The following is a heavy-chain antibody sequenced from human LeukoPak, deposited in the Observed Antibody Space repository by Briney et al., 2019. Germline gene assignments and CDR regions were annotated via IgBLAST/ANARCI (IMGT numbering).Heavy chain of an antibody. V-gene: IGHV3-30*02. J-gene: IGHJ5*02. CDR1: GFTFSNFG. Sequence: GGSLRLSCAASGFTFSNFGIHWVRQAPGKGLEWVAFIRNDGTNIYYVDSVKGRFTISRDNSKNTVYLQMNSLRTEDTAVYYCAKEGFDPWGQGILVTVSS. CDR3: AKEGFDP. CDR2: IRNDGTNI.